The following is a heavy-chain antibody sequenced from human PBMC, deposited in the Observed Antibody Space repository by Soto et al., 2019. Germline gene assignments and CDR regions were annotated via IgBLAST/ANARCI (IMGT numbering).Heavy chain of an antibody. CDR2: ISGSGGTT. V-gene: IGHV3-23*01. D-gene: IGHD6-19*01. CDR1: GFTFSSYT. CDR3: AKPADSSGWSRSFDY. Sequence: GGSLRLSCAASGFTFSSYTMSWVRQAPGKGLEWVSAISGSGGTTYYADSVKGRFTISRDNSKNTLYLQMSSLRAEDTAAYYCAKPADSSGWSRSFDYWGQGTLVTVSS. J-gene: IGHJ4*02.